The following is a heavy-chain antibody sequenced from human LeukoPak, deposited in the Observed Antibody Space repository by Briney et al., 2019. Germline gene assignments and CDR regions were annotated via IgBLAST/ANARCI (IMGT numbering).Heavy chain of an antibody. D-gene: IGHD6-13*01. CDR2: IYYSGST. Sequence: SETLSLTCTVSGDSISSGSYYWGWIRQPPGTGLEWIGSIYYSGSTYYNPSLKSRVTISVDTSKNQFSLKLSSVTAADTAVYYCARQSSSSWYGTGYYYMDVWGKGTTVTISS. CDR1: GDSISSGSYY. CDR3: ARQSSSSWYGTGYYYMDV. J-gene: IGHJ6*03. V-gene: IGHV4-39*01.